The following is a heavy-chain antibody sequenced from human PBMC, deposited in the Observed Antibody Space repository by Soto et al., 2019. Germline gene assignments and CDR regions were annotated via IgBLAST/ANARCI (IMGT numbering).Heavy chain of an antibody. D-gene: IGHD2-21*01. CDR1: GGSISSGGYY. V-gene: IGHV4-31*01. CDR2: IYYSGST. J-gene: IGHJ6*02. Sequence: PSETLSLPCTVSGGSISSGGYYWSWIRQHPGKGLEWIGYIYYSGSTYYNPSLTSPVTISVDTSKNQFSRKLSSVTAADTAVYYCARDLVVDEYYYYGMDVWGQGTTVTVSS. CDR3: ARDLVVDEYYYYGMDV.